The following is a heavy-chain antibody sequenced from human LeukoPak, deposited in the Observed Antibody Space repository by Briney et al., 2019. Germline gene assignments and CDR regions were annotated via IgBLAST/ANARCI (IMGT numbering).Heavy chain of an antibody. J-gene: IGHJ6*03. CDR2: IYSGGST. CDR3: ATNTVDYYYYYMDV. V-gene: IGHV3-53*01. Sequence: GGSLRLSCAASGFTVSSNYMSWVRQAPGKGLEWVSVIYSGGSTYYADSVKGRFTISRDNSKNTLYLQMNSLRAEDTAVYCCATNTVDYYYYYMDVWGKGTTVTVSS. D-gene: IGHD4-23*01. CDR1: GFTVSSNY.